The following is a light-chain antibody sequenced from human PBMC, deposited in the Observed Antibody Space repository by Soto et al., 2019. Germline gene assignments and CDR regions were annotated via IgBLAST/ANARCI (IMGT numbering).Light chain of an antibody. CDR1: QSISSW. CDR3: QQYNSYSPWT. Sequence: DIQMTQSPSTLSASVGDRVTITCRASQSISSWLAWYQQKPGKAPKLLLYDASSLESGVPSRFSGSGSGTEFALTTGSQQSDDFATYYCQQYNSYSPWTFGQGTKVEIK. CDR2: DAS. V-gene: IGKV1-5*01. J-gene: IGKJ1*01.